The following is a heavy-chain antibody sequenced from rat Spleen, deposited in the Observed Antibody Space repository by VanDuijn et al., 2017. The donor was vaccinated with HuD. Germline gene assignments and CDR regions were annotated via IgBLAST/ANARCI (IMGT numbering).Heavy chain of an antibody. Sequence: EVQLKESGPGLVQPSQTLSLTCTVSGFSLTDYSVHWVRQPPGKGLEWMGVMWSGGSTAYNSALKSRLSISRDTSKIQVFLKMNSLQTEDTAIYYCTRDLITTLFDYWGQGVMVTVSS. CDR3: TRDLITTLFDY. CDR1: GFSLTDYS. CDR2: MWSGGST. D-gene: IGHD1-10*01. V-gene: IGHV2S63*01. J-gene: IGHJ2*01.